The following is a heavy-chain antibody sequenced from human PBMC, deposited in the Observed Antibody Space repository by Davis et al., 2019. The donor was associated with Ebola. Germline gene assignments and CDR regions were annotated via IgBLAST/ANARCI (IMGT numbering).Heavy chain of an antibody. D-gene: IGHD1-26*01. CDR2: VYHTGSA. V-gene: IGHV4-59*12. CDR3: AREGRWERNGFDY. J-gene: IGHJ4*02. Sequence: SETLSLTCTVSGDSIDSDYWSWIRQPPGKGLEWIGYVYHTGSANYNPSFKSRVTMTVDTSRTQFSLKLTSVTAADTAIYYCAREGRWERNGFDYWGQGTLVTVSS. CDR1: GDSIDSDY.